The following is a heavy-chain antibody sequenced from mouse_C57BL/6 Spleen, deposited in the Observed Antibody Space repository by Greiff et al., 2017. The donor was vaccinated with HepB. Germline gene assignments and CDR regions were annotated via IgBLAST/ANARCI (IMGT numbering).Heavy chain of an antibody. J-gene: IGHJ2*01. CDR3: ARGTAQAPPDY. CDR1: GYTFTSYW. D-gene: IGHD3-2*02. V-gene: IGHV1-69*01. Sequence: QVQLQQPGAELVMPGASVKLSCKASGYTFTSYWMHWVKQRPGQGLEWIGEIDPSDSYTNYNQKFKGKSTLTVDKSSSTAYMQLSSLTSEDSAVYYCARGTAQAPPDYWGQGTTLTVSS. CDR2: IDPSDSYT.